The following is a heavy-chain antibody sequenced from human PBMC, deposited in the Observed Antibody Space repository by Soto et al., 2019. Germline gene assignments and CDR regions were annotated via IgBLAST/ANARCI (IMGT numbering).Heavy chain of an antibody. Sequence: GGSLRLSCTASGFPFYVYGMTWVRQAPGKGLEWVSSITSNGNFLYYADAVGGRFTISRDNPKASLSLEMNNLRAEDTAVYYCTRSDYGDAPGYWGQGTLVTVSS. V-gene: IGHV3-21*01. CDR3: TRSDYGDAPGY. J-gene: IGHJ4*02. CDR1: GFPFYVYG. D-gene: IGHD4-17*01. CDR2: ITSNGNFL.